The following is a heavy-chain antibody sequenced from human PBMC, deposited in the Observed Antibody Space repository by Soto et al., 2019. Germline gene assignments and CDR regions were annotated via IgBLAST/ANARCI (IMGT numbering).Heavy chain of an antibody. D-gene: IGHD6-25*01. Sequence: EVQLVESGGGLVQPGGSLRLSCAASGFSFSSYWMHWVRQVPGRGLVWVSGINSDGTATKYADSVKGRFAISRDNANNTLQLQMSSLGAEDTAVYYCARGSGFQAGVHGYWGQGTLVTVSS. CDR3: ARGSGFQAGVHGY. CDR2: INSDGTAT. CDR1: GFSFSSYW. J-gene: IGHJ4*02. V-gene: IGHV3-74*03.